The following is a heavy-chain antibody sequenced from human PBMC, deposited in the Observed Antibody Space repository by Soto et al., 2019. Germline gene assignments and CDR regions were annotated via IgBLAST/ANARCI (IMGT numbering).Heavy chain of an antibody. CDR3: ARAATRGGGFDRSVDY. D-gene: IGHD5-12*01. CDR2: IYYSGST. V-gene: IGHV4-31*03. Sequence: QVQLQESGPGLVKPSQTLSLTCTVSGGSISSGGYYWIWIRQHPGKGLEWIGYIYYSGSTYYNPSLKSRVTISVDTSKNQCSLKLRSVTAADTAVYYCARAATRGGGFDRSVDYWGQGTLVTVSS. J-gene: IGHJ4*02. CDR1: GGSISSGGYY.